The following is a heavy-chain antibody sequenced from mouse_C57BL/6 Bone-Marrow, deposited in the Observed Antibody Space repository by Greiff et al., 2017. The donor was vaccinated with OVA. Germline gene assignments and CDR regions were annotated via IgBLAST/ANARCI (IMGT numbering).Heavy chain of an antibody. CDR2: ISYSGST. Sequence: EVQLKESGPGMVKPSQSLSLTCTVTGYSITSGYDWHWIRHFPGNKLEWMGYISYSGSTNYNPSLKSRISITHDTSKNHFFLKLNSVTTEDTATYYCARGHDGYFWYFDVWGTGTTVTVSS. J-gene: IGHJ1*03. V-gene: IGHV3-1*01. CDR1: GYSITSGYD. D-gene: IGHD2-3*01. CDR3: ARGHDGYFWYFDV.